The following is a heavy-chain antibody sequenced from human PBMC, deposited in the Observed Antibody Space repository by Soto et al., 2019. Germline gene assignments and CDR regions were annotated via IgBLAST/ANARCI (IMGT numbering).Heavy chain of an antibody. CDR2: IKSKTDGGST. Sequence: EVQLVESGGGLVKPGGSLRLSCAASGFTFSNAWMNWVRQAPGKGLEWVGRIKSKTDGGSTDDAAPVKDRFTISRDDSKNKLYLQMNSLKTEDTAVYYCTTDLLDCSSTSCYIVDYWGQGTLVTVSS. CDR3: TTDLLDCSSTSCYIVDY. J-gene: IGHJ4*02. V-gene: IGHV3-15*07. D-gene: IGHD2-2*02. CDR1: GFTFSNAW.